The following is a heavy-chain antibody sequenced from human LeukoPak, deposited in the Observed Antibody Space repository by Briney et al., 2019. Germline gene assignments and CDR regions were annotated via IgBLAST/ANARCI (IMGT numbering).Heavy chain of an antibody. J-gene: IGHJ4*02. CDR3: ARVGYDSSGYYYVVFDD. CDR2: INPNSGGT. CDR1: GYTFTSYY. V-gene: IGHV1-2*02. D-gene: IGHD3-22*01. Sequence: ASVKVSCKASGYTFTSYYMHWVRQAPGQGLEWMGWINPNSGGTNYAQKFQGRVTMTRDTSISTAYMELSRLRSDDTAVYYCARVGYDSSGYYYVVFDDWGQGTLVTVSS.